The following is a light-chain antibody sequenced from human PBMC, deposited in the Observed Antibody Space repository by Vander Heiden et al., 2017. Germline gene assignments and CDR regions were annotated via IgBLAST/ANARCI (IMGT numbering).Light chain of an antibody. CDR1: QSVSSY. Sequence: EIVLTQSPATLSLSPGERATLSCRASQSVSSYLAWYQQKPGQAPRLLIYDASNRATGITARFSGSGAGTDVTLTISSREPEDFAVYYCQQRSNGPPSLTFGGGTKVEIK. CDR3: QQRSNGPPSLT. V-gene: IGKV3-11*01. CDR2: DAS. J-gene: IGKJ4*01.